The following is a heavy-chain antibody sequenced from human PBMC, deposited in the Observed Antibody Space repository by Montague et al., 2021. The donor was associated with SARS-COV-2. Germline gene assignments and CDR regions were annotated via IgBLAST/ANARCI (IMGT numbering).Heavy chain of an antibody. CDR1: GGSISSGSYY. J-gene: IGHJ6*02. Sequence: SETLSLICTVSGGSISSGSYYWSWIRQPAGKGLEWIGCIYYSGSTNYNPSLKSRVTISADTSKNQFSLKLSSVTAADTAVYYWARSEGSGSYWAYYGMDGWGQGTTVTVSS. CDR2: IYYSGST. CDR3: ARSEGSGSYWAYYGMDG. V-gene: IGHV4-61*10. D-gene: IGHD3-10*01.